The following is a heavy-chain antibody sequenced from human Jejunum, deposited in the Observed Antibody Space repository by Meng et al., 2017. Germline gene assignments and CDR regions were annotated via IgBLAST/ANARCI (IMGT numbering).Heavy chain of an antibody. CDR3: ARGSGSYSVY. CDR1: GYNFSNLW. D-gene: IGHD3-10*01. V-gene: IGHV5-51*01. J-gene: IGHJ4*02. Sequence: GESLKISCKASGYNFSNLWIAWVRQVPGEGLEWVGIIWPGDSETRYSPSFRGQVTISADLSITTAFLQWSSLKASDNAMYYCARGSGSYSVYWGQGTLVTVSS. CDR2: IWPGDSET.